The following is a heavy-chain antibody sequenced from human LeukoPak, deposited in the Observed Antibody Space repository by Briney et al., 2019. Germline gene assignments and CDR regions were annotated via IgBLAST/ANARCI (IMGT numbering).Heavy chain of an antibody. CDR1: SGSINSSY. CDR3: ARELYSGSDY. D-gene: IGHD5-12*01. V-gene: IGHV4-59*01. J-gene: IGHJ4*02. Sequence: SETLSLTCTVSSGSINSSYWSWIRQTPGKGLEWIGYIYYTGSTDYNPSLKSRVTISVDTSKNQTSLSLGSVTAEDTTIYYCARELYSGSDYWGQGTLVTVSS. CDR2: IYYTGST.